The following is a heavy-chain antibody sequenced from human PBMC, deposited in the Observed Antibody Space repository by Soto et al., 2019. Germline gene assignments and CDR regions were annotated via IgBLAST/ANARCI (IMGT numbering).Heavy chain of an antibody. Sequence: SVKVSFKASGGTFSSYAISWVRQAPGQGLEWMGGIIPIFGTANYAQKFQGRVTMTRDTSTSTVYMELSSLRSEDTAVYYCAIGYCSSTSCSGMDVWGQGTTVTVSS. CDR3: AIGYCSSTSCSGMDV. CDR1: GGTFSSYA. V-gene: IGHV1-69*05. CDR2: IIPIFGTA. J-gene: IGHJ6*02. D-gene: IGHD2-2*01.